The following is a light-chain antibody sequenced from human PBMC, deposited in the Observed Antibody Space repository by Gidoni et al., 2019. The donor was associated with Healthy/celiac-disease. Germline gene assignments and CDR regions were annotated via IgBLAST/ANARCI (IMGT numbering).Light chain of an antibody. CDR3: QQLNSYPGT. CDR2: AAS. CDR1: QGISSY. Sequence: DIQLTQSPSFLSASVRDRVTITCRTSQGISSYLAWYQQKPGKAPKLLIYAASTLQSGVPSRFSGSGSGTEFTLTISSLQPEDVATYYCQQLNSYPGTFXXXTKLEIK. V-gene: IGKV1-9*01. J-gene: IGKJ2*01.